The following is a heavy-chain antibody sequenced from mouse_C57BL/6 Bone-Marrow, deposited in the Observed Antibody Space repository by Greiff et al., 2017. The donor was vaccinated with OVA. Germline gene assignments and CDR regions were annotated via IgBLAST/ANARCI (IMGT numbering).Heavy chain of an antibody. D-gene: IGHD1-1*01. CDR2: ISNLAYSI. V-gene: IGHV5-15*04. CDR1: GFTFSDYG. Sequence: EVKLVESGGGLVQPGGSLKLSCAASGFTFSDYGMAWVRQAPRKGPEWVAFISNLAYSIYYADTVTGRFTISRENAKNTLYLEMSSLRSEDTAMYYCARRYYGSSYGYFDVWGTGTTVTVSS. J-gene: IGHJ1*03. CDR3: ARRYYGSSYGYFDV.